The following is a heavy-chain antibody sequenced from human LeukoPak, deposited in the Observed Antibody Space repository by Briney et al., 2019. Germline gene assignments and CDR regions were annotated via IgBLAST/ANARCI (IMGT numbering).Heavy chain of an antibody. D-gene: IGHD3-22*01. Sequence: SETLSLTCTVSGGSISSYYWSWIRQPAGKGLEWIGRIYTSGSTNYNPSLKSRVTISVDTSKNHFSLRLSSVTAADTAVYFCARFGSDSFGYKYYFDSWGQGIPVTVSS. CDR1: GGSISSYY. J-gene: IGHJ4*02. CDR2: IYTSGST. CDR3: ARFGSDSFGYKYYFDS. V-gene: IGHV4-4*07.